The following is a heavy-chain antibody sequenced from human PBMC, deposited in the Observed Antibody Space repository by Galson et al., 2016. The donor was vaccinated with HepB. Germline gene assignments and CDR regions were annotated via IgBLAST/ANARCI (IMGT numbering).Heavy chain of an antibody. CDR1: GFNFGNYA. CDR3: VKDFYGSGSYFSVGHDH. D-gene: IGHD3-10*01. Sequence: SLRLSCAASGFNFGNYAMNWVRQAPGKGPEWVSSIKGGGASPKYAYSVTGRFTISRDNTHNTLQLQMNSLRADDTAVYYCVKDFYGSGSYFSVGHDHWGQGTLVTVFS. J-gene: IGHJ4*02. V-gene: IGHV3-23*01. CDR2: IKGGGASP.